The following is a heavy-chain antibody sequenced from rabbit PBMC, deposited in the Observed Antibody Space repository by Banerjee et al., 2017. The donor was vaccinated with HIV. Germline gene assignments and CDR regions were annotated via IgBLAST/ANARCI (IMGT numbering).Heavy chain of an antibody. V-gene: IGHV1S40*01. CDR2: IYAGSSGST. CDR1: GFSFSSSYY. Sequence: QSLEESGGDLVKPGASLTLTCTASGFSFSSSYYMCWVRQAPGKGLEWIACIYAGSSGSTYYASWAKGRFTISKTSSTTVTLQMTSLTAADTATYFCARDWTGGYTPYAIEFSLWGPGTLVTVS. J-gene: IGHJ4*01. CDR3: ARDWTGGYTPYAIEFSL. D-gene: IGHD6-1*01.